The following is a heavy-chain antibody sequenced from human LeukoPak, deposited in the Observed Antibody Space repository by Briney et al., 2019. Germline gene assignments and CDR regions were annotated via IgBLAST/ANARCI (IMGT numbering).Heavy chain of an antibody. CDR2: ISDSGGRT. CDR3: AKEHMAAAVYYFDY. Sequence: GGSLRLSCAASGFTFNNYVMSWVRQAPGKGLEWVSGISDSGGRTYYADSVKGRFTISRDNSKNTLYLQMNSLRAEDTAVYYCAKEHMAAAVYYFDYWGQGTLVTVSS. D-gene: IGHD6-13*01. V-gene: IGHV3-23*01. J-gene: IGHJ4*02. CDR1: GFTFNNYV.